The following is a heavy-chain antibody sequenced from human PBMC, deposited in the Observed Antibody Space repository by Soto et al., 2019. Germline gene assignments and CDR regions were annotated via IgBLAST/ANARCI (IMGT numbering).Heavy chain of an antibody. CDR3: AKYGYDFIWGSYRPDC. CDR2: ISAYNGKT. D-gene: IGHD3-16*02. CDR1: GYTFSDSG. Sequence: ASVKVSCKASGYTFSDSGISWVRQAPGQGLEWMGWISAYNGKTNYAQKVQGRVTMTKDTSTGTAYMELRSLRSDDTAMYYCAKYGYDFIWGSYRPDCWGQGTLVTVSS. V-gene: IGHV1-18*01. J-gene: IGHJ4*02.